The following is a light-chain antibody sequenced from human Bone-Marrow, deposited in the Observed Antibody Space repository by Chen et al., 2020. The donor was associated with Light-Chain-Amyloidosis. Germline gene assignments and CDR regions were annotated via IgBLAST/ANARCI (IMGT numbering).Light chain of an antibody. CDR2: LGS. V-gene: IGKV2-28*01. Sequence: DIVMTQSPLSLPVTPGETASISCRSSQSLLHSTGYNFFNWYLQKPGQSPQLLIYLGSNRASGVPDRFSGSGSGTDFTLKISRVEAEDVGVYYCMQALQTPLTFGGGTRVEIK. CDR1: QSLLHSTGYNF. CDR3: MQALQTPLT. J-gene: IGKJ4*01.